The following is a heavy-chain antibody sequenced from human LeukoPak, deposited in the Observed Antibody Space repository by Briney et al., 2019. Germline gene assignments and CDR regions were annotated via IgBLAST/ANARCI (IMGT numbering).Heavy chain of an antibody. V-gene: IGHV4-34*01. CDR3: ARPYSSSWYGRKNWFDP. CDR2: INHSGST. CDR1: GGSFSGYY. Sequence: SETLSLTCAVYGGSFSGYYWSWIRQPPGKGLEWIGEINHSGSTNYNPSLKSRVTISVDTSKNQFSLKLSSVTAADTAVYYCARPYSSSWYGRKNWFDPWGQGTLVTVSS. D-gene: IGHD6-13*01. J-gene: IGHJ5*02.